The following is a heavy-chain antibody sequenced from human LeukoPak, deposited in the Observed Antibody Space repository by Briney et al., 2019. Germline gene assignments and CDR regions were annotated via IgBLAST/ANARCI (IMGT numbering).Heavy chain of an antibody. Sequence: GGSLRLSCAASGFTFSSYAMSWVRQAPGKGLEWVSAISGSGGSTYYADSVKGRFTISRDNSKNTLYLQMNNLRAEDTAVYYCAKTSGYSYGLSDYWGQGTLVTVSS. D-gene: IGHD5-18*01. CDR3: AKTSGYSYGLSDY. CDR2: ISGSGGST. J-gene: IGHJ4*02. CDR1: GFTFSSYA. V-gene: IGHV3-23*01.